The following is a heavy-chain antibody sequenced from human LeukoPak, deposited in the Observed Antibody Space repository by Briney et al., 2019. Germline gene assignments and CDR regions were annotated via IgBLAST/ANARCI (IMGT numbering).Heavy chain of an antibody. J-gene: IGHJ4*02. CDR1: GGSFSGYY. V-gene: IGHV4-34*01. CDR3: ARGLGYCSGGSCYYFDY. Sequence: SETLSLTCAVYGGSFSGYYWSWIRQPPGKGLEWIGEINHSGSTNYNPSLKSRVTISVDTSKSQFSLKLSSVTAADTAVYYCARGLGYCSGGSCYYFDYWGQGTLVTVSS. D-gene: IGHD2-15*01. CDR2: INHSGST.